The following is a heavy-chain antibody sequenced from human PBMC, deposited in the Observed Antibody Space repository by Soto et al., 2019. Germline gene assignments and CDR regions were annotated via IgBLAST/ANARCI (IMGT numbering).Heavy chain of an antibody. D-gene: IGHD6-25*01. V-gene: IGHV4-31*03. Sequence: PSETLSLTCTVSGDSITSGTFYWNWIRQYPGTGLEWIGYMYYSGSTYYNPSLKSRVSISQATSKNQFSLSLSSATDAAAAVYCWATDDPDVSRPGCGCWGQGTLVTVST. CDR3: ATDDPDVSRPGCGC. J-gene: IGHJ4*02. CDR2: MYYSGST. CDR1: GDSITSGTFY.